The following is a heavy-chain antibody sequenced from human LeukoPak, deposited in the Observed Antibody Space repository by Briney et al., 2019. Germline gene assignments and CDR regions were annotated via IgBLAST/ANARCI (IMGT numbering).Heavy chain of an antibody. Sequence: PGGSLRLSCAASGFTFSAYAMNWVRQAPGKGREGVAYVSISSSNIYYTDSMKGRFTISRDNAKNSLYLQMNSLRAEDTAVYYCARGASGGSRIAFDIWGQGTMVTVSS. V-gene: IGHV3-48*01. CDR2: VSISSSNI. D-gene: IGHD2/OR15-2a*01. CDR3: ARGASGGSRIAFDI. J-gene: IGHJ3*02. CDR1: GFTFSAYA.